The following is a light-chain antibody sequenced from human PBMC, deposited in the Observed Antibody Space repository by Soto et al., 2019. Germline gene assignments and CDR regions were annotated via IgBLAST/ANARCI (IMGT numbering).Light chain of an antibody. CDR2: GAS. CDR3: QQYIRWPLT. CDR1: QSVSSN. Sequence: IVMTHSPATLSVSPGERATLSFRASQSVSSNLAWYQQKTGQAPSLLIYGASTRATGTPARFSGSGYGTEFNLTISSLQSEDFAVYYCQQYIRWPLTFGGGTKVDIK. V-gene: IGKV3-15*01. J-gene: IGKJ4*01.